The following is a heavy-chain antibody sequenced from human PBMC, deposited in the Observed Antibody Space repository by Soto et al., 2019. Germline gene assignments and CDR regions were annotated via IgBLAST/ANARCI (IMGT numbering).Heavy chain of an antibody. Sequence: PVGSLRLSCVASGFTFSNAWMSWVRQAPGKGLEWVGRIKGKTDGGTTDYAAPVKGRFTISRHDSKNTLYLQMNSLKTEDTAVYYCTTAYDSSGYYYWESQFDPWGQGTQVTVSS. D-gene: IGHD3-22*01. CDR3: TTAYDSSGYYYWESQFDP. V-gene: IGHV3-15*01. CDR2: IKGKTDGGTT. CDR1: GFTFSNAW. J-gene: IGHJ5*02.